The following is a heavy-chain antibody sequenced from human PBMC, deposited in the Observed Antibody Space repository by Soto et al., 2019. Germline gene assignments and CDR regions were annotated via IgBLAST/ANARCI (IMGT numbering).Heavy chain of an antibody. CDR2: IYHSGST. J-gene: IGHJ4*02. V-gene: IGHV4-30-2*01. CDR1: GGSISSGGYS. Sequence: SETLSLTCAVSGGSISSGGYSWSWIRQPPGKGLEWIGYIYHSGSTYYNPSLKSRVTISVDRSKNQFSLKLSSVTAADTAVYYCARVQACWGQGTFVLGSS. CDR3: ARVQAC. D-gene: IGHD1-1*01.